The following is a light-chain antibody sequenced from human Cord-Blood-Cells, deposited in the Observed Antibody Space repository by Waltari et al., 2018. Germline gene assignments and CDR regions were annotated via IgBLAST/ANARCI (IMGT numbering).Light chain of an antibody. J-gene: IGKJ1*01. CDR3: QQYNNWPKT. CDR1: QSVSSN. V-gene: IGKV3-15*01. Sequence: EIVMTQSPATLSVSPGERATLSCRASQSVSSNLAWYQQKPGQAPRLLIYGASTRATGIPAMFSGSGSGTEFTLTISSLQSEDFAVYDCQQYNNWPKTFGQGTKVEIK. CDR2: GAS.